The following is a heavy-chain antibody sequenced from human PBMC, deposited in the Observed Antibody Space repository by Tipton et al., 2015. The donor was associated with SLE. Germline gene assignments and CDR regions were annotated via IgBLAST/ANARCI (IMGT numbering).Heavy chain of an antibody. Sequence: TLSLTCTVSGASINSGGHFWNWIRQHPGKGLQWIGYIHHSGNTFYNPSLKSRFSISVDTSTNQLSLTLNSVTVADTAVYYCARALGSSRLTFDYWGQGTLVTVS. V-gene: IGHV4-31*03. CDR2: IHHSGNT. CDR1: GASINSGGHF. CDR3: ARALGSSRLTFDY. J-gene: IGHJ4*02. D-gene: IGHD3-10*01.